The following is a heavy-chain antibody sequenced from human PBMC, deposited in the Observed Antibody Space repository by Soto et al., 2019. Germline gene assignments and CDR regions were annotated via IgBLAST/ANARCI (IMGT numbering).Heavy chain of an antibody. CDR3: ARGAGGNFYFDY. D-gene: IGHD2-21*02. CDR2: VYYSGST. CDR1: GGSINRGGYY. V-gene: IGHV4-31*03. Sequence: QVQLQESGPGLGKPSQTLSLTCTVSGGSINRGGYYWTWIRQHAGKGLEWIVSVYYSGSTNYNPSLKSRVTISVDTSKNQFSLKLSSVSAADTAVYYCARGAGGNFYFDYWGQGTLVTVSS. J-gene: IGHJ4*02.